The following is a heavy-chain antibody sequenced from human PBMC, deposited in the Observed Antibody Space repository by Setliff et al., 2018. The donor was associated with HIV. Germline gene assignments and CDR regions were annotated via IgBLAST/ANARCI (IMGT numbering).Heavy chain of an antibody. CDR1: GYSFTTYW. Sequence: GESLKISCKASGYSFTTYWIGWVRQTPGKGLEWVGVIYPDDSATRYSPSFQGQVTISADKSINTAYLRWRSLRASDTAIYFCAKHGFERKSPYNWFDSWGQGTLVTVSS. V-gene: IGHV5-51*01. CDR3: AKHGFERKSPYNWFDS. CDR2: IYPDDSAT. J-gene: IGHJ5*01. D-gene: IGHD3-16*01.